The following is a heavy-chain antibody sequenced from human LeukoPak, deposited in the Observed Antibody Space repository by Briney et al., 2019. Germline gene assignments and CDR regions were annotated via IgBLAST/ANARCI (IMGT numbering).Heavy chain of an antibody. CDR2: FDPEDGET. CDR3: AKDLRLVVHTHYFDY. J-gene: IGHJ4*02. V-gene: IGHV1-24*01. D-gene: IGHD3-3*01. Sequence: ASVKVSCKVSGYTLTELSMHWVRQAPGKGLEWMGGFDPEDGETIYAQKFQGRVTMTEDTSTDTAYMELSSLRSEDTAVYYCAKDLRLVVHTHYFDYWGQGTLVTVSS. CDR1: GYTLTELS.